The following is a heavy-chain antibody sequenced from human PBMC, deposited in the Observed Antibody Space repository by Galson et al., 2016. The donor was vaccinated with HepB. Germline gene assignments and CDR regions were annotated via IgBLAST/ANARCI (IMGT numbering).Heavy chain of an antibody. CDR1: GFTFSSYG. V-gene: IGHV3-30*18. Sequence: SLRLSCAASGFTFSSYGMHWVRQAPGNGLEWVAVISYDGSNKYYADSVKGRFTISRDNSKNTLYLQMNSLRAEDTAVYYCAKAAYSGSYGFDYWGQGTLVTVSS. CDR2: ISYDGSNK. D-gene: IGHD1-26*01. CDR3: AKAAYSGSYGFDY. J-gene: IGHJ4*02.